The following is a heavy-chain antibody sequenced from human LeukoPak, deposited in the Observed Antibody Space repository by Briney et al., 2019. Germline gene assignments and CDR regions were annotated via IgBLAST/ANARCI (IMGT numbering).Heavy chain of an antibody. CDR1: GGSISSSSYS. D-gene: IGHD3-22*01. V-gene: IGHV4-39*07. J-gene: IGHJ5*02. CDR3: ARSLGDYDSSGYYYLPRFDP. CDR2: IYYSGCT. Sequence: SETLSLTCTVSGGSISSSSYSWGWIRQPPGKGLEWIGTIYYSGCTSYNPSLRSRVTISVDTSKNQFSLKLSSVTAADTAVYYCARSLGDYDSSGYYYLPRFDPWGQGTLVTVSS.